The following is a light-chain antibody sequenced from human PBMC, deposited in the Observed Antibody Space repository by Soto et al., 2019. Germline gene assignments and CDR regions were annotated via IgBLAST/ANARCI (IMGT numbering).Light chain of an antibody. J-gene: IGKJ2*01. CDR3: MHALQTPPVYT. Sequence: DIVMTQSPLSLPVTPGEPASISCRSSQSLLHSNGYNYLDWYLQKPGQSPQLLIHLGSNRASGVPYRFSGSGSGTDFTLKISRVEAEDVGVYYCMHALQTPPVYTFGQGTNLQIK. CDR2: LGS. V-gene: IGKV2-28*01. CDR1: QSLLHSNGYNY.